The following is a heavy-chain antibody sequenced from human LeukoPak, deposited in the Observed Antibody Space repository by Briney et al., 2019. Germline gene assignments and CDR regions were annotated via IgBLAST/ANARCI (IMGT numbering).Heavy chain of an antibody. Sequence: MTSETLSLTCTVSGGSISSYYWSWIRQPPGKGLEWIGYIYYSGSTNYNPSLKSRVTISVDTSKNQFSLKLSSVTAADTAVYYCAREVVAATSHAFDIWGQGTMVTVSS. D-gene: IGHD2-15*01. J-gene: IGHJ3*02. CDR1: GGSISSYY. CDR2: IYYSGST. CDR3: AREVVAATSHAFDI. V-gene: IGHV4-59*01.